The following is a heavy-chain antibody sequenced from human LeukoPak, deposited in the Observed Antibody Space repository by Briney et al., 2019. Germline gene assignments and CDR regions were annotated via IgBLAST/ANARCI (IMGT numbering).Heavy chain of an antibody. D-gene: IGHD2-8*02. CDR1: GFTFSTFA. J-gene: IGHJ4*02. CDR2: IFPSGGEI. CDR3: ATYRQVLLPFES. Sequence: GGSLRLSCAASGFTFSTFAMIWVRQPPGKGLEWVSSIFPSGGEIHYADSVRGRFTISRDNSKSTLSLQMNSLRAEDTAIYYCATYRQVLLPFESWGQGTLVTVSP. V-gene: IGHV3-23*01.